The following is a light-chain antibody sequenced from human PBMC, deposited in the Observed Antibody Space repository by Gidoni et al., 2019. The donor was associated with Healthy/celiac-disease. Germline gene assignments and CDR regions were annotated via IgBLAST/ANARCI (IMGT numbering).Light chain of an antibody. V-gene: IGKV3-11*01. J-gene: IGKJ4*01. CDR2: GAS. CDR1: QSVSSS. Sequence: EIVLTQSPATLSLSPGERATLSCRASQSVSSSLAWSQQKPGQAPRLLIHGASNRATGIPARFSGSGSGTDFTLTISSLEPEDFAVYYCQQRSNWPPDFGGGTKVEIK. CDR3: QQRSNWPPD.